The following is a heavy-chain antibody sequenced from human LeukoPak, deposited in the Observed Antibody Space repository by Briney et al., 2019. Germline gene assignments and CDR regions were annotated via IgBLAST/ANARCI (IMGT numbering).Heavy chain of an antibody. J-gene: IGHJ4*02. V-gene: IGHV3-30*02. CDR2: IQYDGSNK. Sequence: GGSLRLSCAASKFTFSNHGMHWVRQTAGKGLEWVAFIQYDGSNKYYADSVKGRFTISRENSENTLYLQMSSLRGEDTAVYYCARSRSGSGWDYWGQGTQVTVSS. CDR3: ARSRSGSGWDY. CDR1: KFTFSNHG. D-gene: IGHD6-19*01.